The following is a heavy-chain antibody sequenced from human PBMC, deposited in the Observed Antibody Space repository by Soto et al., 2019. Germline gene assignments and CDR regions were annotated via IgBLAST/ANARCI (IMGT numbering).Heavy chain of an antibody. J-gene: IGHJ4*02. CDR1: GFTFFTSA. Sequence: GASVKVSCKASGFTFFTSAVQWGRQARGQRLEWIGWIVVGSGNTNYAQKFQERVTITRDMSTNTAYMELSSLRSEDTAVYYCAADPYCGGDRYFDYWGQGTMVTVSS. V-gene: IGHV1-58*01. CDR2: IVVGSGNT. D-gene: IGHD2-21*02. CDR3: AADPYCGGDRYFDY.